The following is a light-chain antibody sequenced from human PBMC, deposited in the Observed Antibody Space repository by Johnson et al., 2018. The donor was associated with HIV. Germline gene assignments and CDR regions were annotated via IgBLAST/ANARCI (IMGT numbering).Light chain of an antibody. V-gene: IGLV1-51*01. CDR1: SSNIENNY. Sequence: QSVLTQPPSVSAASGQKVDISCSGGSSNIENNYVSWYQHLPQRAPKLLISDNNKRPSGIPDRFSGSKSGATATLGITGLQTGDEADYYCGTWDSSLSAYVFGTGTKVTVL. J-gene: IGLJ1*01. CDR3: GTWDSSLSAYV. CDR2: DNN.